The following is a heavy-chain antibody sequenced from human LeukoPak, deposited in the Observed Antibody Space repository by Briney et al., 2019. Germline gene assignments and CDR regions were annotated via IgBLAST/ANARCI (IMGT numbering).Heavy chain of an antibody. CDR1: GGSISSNGYY. V-gene: IGHV4-39*01. J-gene: IGHJ4*02. CDR2: IYYSGSA. CDR3: ARAYGARPYYYFDY. D-gene: IGHD4-17*01. Sequence: SETLSLTCSVSGGSISSNGYYWGWIRQPPGKGLEWIGAIYYSGSAYYNPSLKSRVTISVDTSKNQFSLKVTSVTAADTAVYYCARAYGARPYYYFDYWGQGTLVAVSS.